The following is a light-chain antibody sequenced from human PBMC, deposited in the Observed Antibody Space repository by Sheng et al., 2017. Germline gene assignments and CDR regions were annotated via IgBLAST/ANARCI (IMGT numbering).Light chain of an antibody. V-gene: IGLV3-9*01. Sequence: SYELTQSLSVSVALGQTATITCGGDNIGSKNVHWYQHKSGQAPVVVIYRGDNRPSGIPERFSGSNSGNTATLTISRAQAGDEADYYCQVWASSLVFGGGTEADRP. J-gene: IGLJ3*02. CDR3: QVWASSLV. CDR1: NIGSKN. CDR2: RGD.